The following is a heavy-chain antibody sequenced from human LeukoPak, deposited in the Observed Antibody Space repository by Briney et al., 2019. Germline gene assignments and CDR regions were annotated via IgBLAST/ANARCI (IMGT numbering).Heavy chain of an antibody. CDR1: GFTFSSYS. Sequence: PGGSLRLSCAASGFTFSSYSMNWVRQAPGKGLEWVSSISSSSSYIYYADSVKGRFTISRDNAKNSLYLQMNSLRAEDTAVYYCARDPVPYYYGSGSYLDYWGQGTLVTVSS. V-gene: IGHV3-21*01. D-gene: IGHD3-10*01. CDR2: ISSSSSYI. J-gene: IGHJ4*02. CDR3: ARDPVPYYYGSGSYLDY.